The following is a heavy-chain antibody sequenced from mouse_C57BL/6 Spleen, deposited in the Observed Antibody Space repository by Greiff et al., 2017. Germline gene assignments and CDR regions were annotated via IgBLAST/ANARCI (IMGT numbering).Heavy chain of an antibody. Sequence: QVQLKESGPELVKPGASVKISCKASGYAFSSSWMNWVKQRPGKGLEWIGRIYPGDGDTNYNGKFKGKATLTADKSSSTAYMQLSSLTSEASAVYFCFYYVGFFDYWVQGTTLTVSS. J-gene: IGHJ2*01. CDR3: FYYVGFFDY. V-gene: IGHV1-82*01. D-gene: IGHD1-1*02. CDR1: GYAFSSSW. CDR2: IYPGDGDT.